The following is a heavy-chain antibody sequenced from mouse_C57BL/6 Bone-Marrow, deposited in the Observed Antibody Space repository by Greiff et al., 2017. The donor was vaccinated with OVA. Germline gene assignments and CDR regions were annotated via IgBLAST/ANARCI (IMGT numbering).Heavy chain of an antibody. V-gene: IGHV7-1*01. D-gene: IGHD2-4*01. CDR2: SRNKANDYTT. CDR1: GFTFSDFY. J-gene: IGHJ3*01. Sequence: EVKLMESGGGLVQSGRSLRLSCATSGFTFSDFYMEWVRQAPGKGLEWIAASRNKANDYTTEYSASVKGRFIVSRDTSQSILYLQMNALRAEDTAIYYCARDDDSAWFAYWGQGTLVTVSA. CDR3: ARDDDSAWFAY.